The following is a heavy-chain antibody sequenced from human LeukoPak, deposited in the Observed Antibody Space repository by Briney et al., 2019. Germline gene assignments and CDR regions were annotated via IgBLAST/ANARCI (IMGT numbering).Heavy chain of an antibody. J-gene: IGHJ4*02. CDR1: GGSFSGYY. CDR2: INHSGST. CDR3: ARGPSRGIDADPGY. Sequence: SETLSLTCAVYGGSFSGYYWSWIRQPPGKGLEWIGEINHSGSTNYNPSLKSRVTISVDTSKNQFSLKLSSVTAADTAVYYCARGPSRGIDADPGYWGQGTLVTVSS. V-gene: IGHV4-34*01. D-gene: IGHD6-13*01.